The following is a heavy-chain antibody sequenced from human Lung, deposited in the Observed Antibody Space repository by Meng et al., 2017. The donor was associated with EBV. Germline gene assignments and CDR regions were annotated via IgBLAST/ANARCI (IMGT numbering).Heavy chain of an antibody. Sequence: QVQRQQSGAGGEVKKPGASVKVSCKASGYTFTSYGITWVRQAPGQGLEWMGWINAYNGDTNYAQTLQGRVTMTTDTSTSTAYMELRSLRSDDTAVYYCARVEVGITSGDYWGQGTLVTVSS. V-gene: IGHV1-18*01. D-gene: IGHD1-26*01. CDR3: ARVEVGITSGDY. J-gene: IGHJ4*02. CDR1: GYTFTSYG. CDR2: INAYNGDT.